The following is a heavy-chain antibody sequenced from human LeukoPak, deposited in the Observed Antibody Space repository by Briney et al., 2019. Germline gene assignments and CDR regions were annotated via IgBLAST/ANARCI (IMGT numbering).Heavy chain of an antibody. CDR3: ASLVAAAGPGTGF. CDR1: GFTFSSYA. D-gene: IGHD6-13*01. Sequence: GGSLRLSCAASGFTFSSYATHWVRQAPGKGLEWVAVISYDGSNKYYADSVKGRFTISRDNSKNTLYLQMNSLRAEDTAVYYCASLVAAAGPGTGFWGQGTLVTVSS. V-gene: IGHV3-30-3*01. J-gene: IGHJ4*02. CDR2: ISYDGSNK.